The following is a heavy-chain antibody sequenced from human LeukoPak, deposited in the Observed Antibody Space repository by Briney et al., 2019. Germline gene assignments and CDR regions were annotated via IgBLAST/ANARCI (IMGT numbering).Heavy chain of an antibody. J-gene: IGHJ4*02. CDR3: ARGDWRYGDFDS. V-gene: IGHV4-39*07. CDR1: GGSINNNLYY. D-gene: IGHD3-9*01. Sequence: PSETVSLTCTVSGGSINNNLYYWSWVRQSPGKGLEWIGSIYYIGNTFYNASLRSRVSVSVHTSDNQFSLKLRSMTAADTAIYYCARGDWRYGDFDSWGRGTLVTVSS. CDR2: IYYIGNT.